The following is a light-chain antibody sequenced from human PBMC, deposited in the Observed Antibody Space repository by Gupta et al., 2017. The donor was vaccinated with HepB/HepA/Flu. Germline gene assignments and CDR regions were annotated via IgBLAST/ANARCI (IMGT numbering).Light chain of an antibody. CDR3: QQYYSYPRT. CDR1: QGISSY. Sequence: AIRMTQSPSSFSASTGDRVTITCRASQGISSYLAWYQQKPGKAPKLLIYAASTLQSGVQSRFSGSGSGTDFTLTISCLQSEDFANYYCQQYYSYPRTFGQGTKVEIK. J-gene: IGKJ1*01. CDR2: AAS. V-gene: IGKV1-8*01.